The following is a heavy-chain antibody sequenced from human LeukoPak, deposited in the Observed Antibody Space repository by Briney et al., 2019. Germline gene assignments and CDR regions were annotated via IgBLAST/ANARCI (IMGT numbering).Heavy chain of an antibody. Sequence: EASVKVSCKASGGTFSSYAISWVRQAPGQGLEWMGGIIPIFGTANYAQKFQGRVTITADKSTSTAYMELSSLRSEDTAVYYCARSGVSAMVNAGDYWGQGTLVTVSS. D-gene: IGHD5-18*01. V-gene: IGHV1-69*06. CDR2: IIPIFGTA. CDR3: ARSGVSAMVNAGDY. CDR1: GGTFSSYA. J-gene: IGHJ4*02.